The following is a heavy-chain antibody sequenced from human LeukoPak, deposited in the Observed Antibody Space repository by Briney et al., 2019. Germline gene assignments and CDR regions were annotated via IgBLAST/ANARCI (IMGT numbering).Heavy chain of an antibody. Sequence: GGSLRLSCAASGFTFSDYNMNWVRQAPGKGLEWVSYITNGGSTIHHADSVKGRFTISRDNAKKTMYLQMNSLRAEDTAVYYCARSIGLTGGGVDVWGQGTTVTVSS. J-gene: IGHJ6*02. CDR2: ITNGGSTI. D-gene: IGHD3-9*01. V-gene: IGHV3-11*01. CDR1: GFTFSDYN. CDR3: ARSIGLTGGGVDV.